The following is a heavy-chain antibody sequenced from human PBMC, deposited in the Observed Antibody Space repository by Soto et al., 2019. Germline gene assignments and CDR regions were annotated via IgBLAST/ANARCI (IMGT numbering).Heavy chain of an antibody. CDR1: GGTFSSYT. Sequence: ASVKVSCKASGGTFSSYTISWVRQAPGQGLEWMGWIIPNSGKTGYAQKFQGRVTMTRNTSISTAYMELSSLRSEDTAVYYCARGLRATGTMSFMDVWGKGTTVTVSP. CDR2: IIPNSGKT. CDR3: ARGLRATGTMSFMDV. D-gene: IGHD1-7*01. V-gene: IGHV1-8*02. J-gene: IGHJ6*04.